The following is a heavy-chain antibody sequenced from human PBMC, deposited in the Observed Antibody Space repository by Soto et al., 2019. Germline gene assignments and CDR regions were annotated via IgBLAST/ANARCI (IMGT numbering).Heavy chain of an antibody. D-gene: IGHD2-15*01. CDR2: MNPNSGNT. CDR3: ARENPLTPDTYYGMDV. J-gene: IGHJ6*02. V-gene: IGHV1-8*01. Sequence: ASVKVSCKASGYTFTGCDINWVRQATGQGLEWMGWMNPNSGNTGYAQKFQGRVTMTRNTPLKTAYMELSSLTSEDTAVYYCARENPLTPDTYYGMDVWGQGTTVTVSS. CDR1: GYTFTGCD.